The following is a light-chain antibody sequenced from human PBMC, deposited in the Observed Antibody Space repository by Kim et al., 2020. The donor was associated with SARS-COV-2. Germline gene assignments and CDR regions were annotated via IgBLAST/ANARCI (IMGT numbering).Light chain of an antibody. CDR1: GTDLGSNT. CDR3: AAWDDSLNGQGV. V-gene: IGLV1-44*01. Sequence: RITRPNAGTGTDLGSNTVNWYHKRPGPAANHLLYGNNERPSGVPDRCSGSESGTSASLAISGLQSEDEADYYCAAWDDSLNGQGVFGTGTKVTVL. J-gene: IGLJ1*01. CDR2: GNN.